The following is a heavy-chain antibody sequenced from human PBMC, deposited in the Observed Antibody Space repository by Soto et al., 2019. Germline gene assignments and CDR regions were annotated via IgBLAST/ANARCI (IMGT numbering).Heavy chain of an antibody. Sequence: GVSFSRYALYWVRKAQGKGLEWVSAISGSGGSTYYADSVKGRFTISRDNSKNTLYLQMNSLRAEDTAVYYCAKDHRHTAIPPCWGQGTLVTVSS. D-gene: IGHD5-18*01. V-gene: IGHV3-23*01. CDR1: GVSFSRYA. CDR2: ISGSGGST. J-gene: IGHJ4*02. CDR3: AKDHRHTAIPPC.